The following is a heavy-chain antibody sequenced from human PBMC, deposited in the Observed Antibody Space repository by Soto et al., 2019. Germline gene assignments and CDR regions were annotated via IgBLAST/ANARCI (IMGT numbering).Heavy chain of an antibody. Sequence: ASVKVSCKVSGYTLTEFSMHWVRQAPGKGLEWMGGFDPEDGETIYAQKFQGRVTMTEDTSTDTAYMELSSLRSEDTAVYYCATRRDIVVVPAATPYYYGMDVWGQGTTVTVSS. D-gene: IGHD2-2*01. CDR1: GYTLTEFS. V-gene: IGHV1-24*01. CDR2: FDPEDGET. CDR3: ATRRDIVVVPAATPYYYGMDV. J-gene: IGHJ6*02.